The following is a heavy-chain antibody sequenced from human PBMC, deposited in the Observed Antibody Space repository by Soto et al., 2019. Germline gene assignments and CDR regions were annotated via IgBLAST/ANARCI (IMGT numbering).Heavy chain of an antibody. CDR1: GFTFSIYG. V-gene: IGHV3-33*01. CDR2: TWYAEGHI. Sequence: QVQLVESGGGVVQPGRSLRLSCVASGFTFSIYGTRWVRQAPGKGLELVAMTWYAEGHIYYTDSMKDRFTTSRDNYKNTLYLQMNSMIDEDLAVYYCMTALNDMQASHIWGQGTMVTVSS. CDR3: MTALNDMQASHI. D-gene: IGHD1-1*01. J-gene: IGHJ3*02.